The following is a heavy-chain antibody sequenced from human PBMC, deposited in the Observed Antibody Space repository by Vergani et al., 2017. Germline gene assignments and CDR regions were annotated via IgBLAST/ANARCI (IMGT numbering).Heavy chain of an antibody. CDR1: EYSFGNYW. V-gene: IGHV5-51*01. J-gene: IGHJ4*02. Sequence: EVELVQSGPEMRKPGESLKISRKGSEYSFGNYWIGWVRQMSGKGLEWMGIIYSADSDTRYSPSFQGKVTISADKSISTAFLQWDSLKASDTALYYCARHTTYTDSWGQGTLVTVSS. CDR2: IYSADSDT. D-gene: IGHD1-1*01. CDR3: ARHTTYTDS.